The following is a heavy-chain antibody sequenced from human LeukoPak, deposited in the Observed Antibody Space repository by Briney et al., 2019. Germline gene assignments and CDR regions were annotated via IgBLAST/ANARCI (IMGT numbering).Heavy chain of an antibody. CDR1: GFSVSSNY. Sequence: PGGSLRLSCAASGFSVSSNYMSWVRQAPGKGLEWVSVIYSGGSTYYVDSVKGRFTISRDNSKNTLYLQINSLRAEDTAVYFCAKDRLGGPYFFHYWGQGTLVTVSS. V-gene: IGHV3-53*01. D-gene: IGHD3-16*01. CDR3: AKDRLGGPYFFHY. J-gene: IGHJ4*02. CDR2: IYSGGST.